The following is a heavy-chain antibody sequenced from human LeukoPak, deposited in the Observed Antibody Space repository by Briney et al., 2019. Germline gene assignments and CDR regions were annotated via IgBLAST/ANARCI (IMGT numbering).Heavy chain of an antibody. D-gene: IGHD1-1*01. J-gene: IGHJ4*02. CDR3: ARDNDRGFDY. CDR1: GFSSSSYG. CDR2: IWYDGSQK. Sequence: GGSLRLSCAASGFSSSSYGMHWVRQAPGKGLEWVAVIWYDGSQKYHADSVEGLFTTSRDNLKNTLYLQMNNLRVDDTALYYCARDNDRGFDYWGQGALVTVSS. V-gene: IGHV3-33*01.